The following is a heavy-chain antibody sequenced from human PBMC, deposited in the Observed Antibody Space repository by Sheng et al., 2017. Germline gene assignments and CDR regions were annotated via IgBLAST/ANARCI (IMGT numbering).Heavy chain of an antibody. V-gene: IGHV1-69*05. Sequence: QVQLVQSGAEVKKPGSSVKVSCKASGGTFSSYAISWVRQAPGQGLEWMGGIIPIFGTANYAQKFQGRVTITTDESTSTAYMELSSLRSEDTAVYYCASGVTVLWFREPYKGLDVWGKGTTVTVSS. J-gene: IGHJ6*04. CDR3: ASGVTVLWFREPYKGLDV. CDR2: IIPIFGTA. CDR1: GGTFSSYA. D-gene: IGHD3-10*01.